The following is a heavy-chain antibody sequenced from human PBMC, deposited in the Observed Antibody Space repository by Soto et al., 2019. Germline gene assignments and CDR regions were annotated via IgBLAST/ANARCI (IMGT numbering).Heavy chain of an antibody. Sequence: QLVESGGGLVQPGGSLKLSCAASGFTFSGSAMHWVRQASGKGLEWVGRVRTKAYNFATAYAASVKGGFSISRDDSKNTAYLQMNSLKTEDTALYYCTRLSPSVRRTFHDYWGQGTLVTVSS. CDR3: TRLSPSVRRTFHDY. CDR2: VRTKAYNFAT. CDR1: GFTFSGSA. J-gene: IGHJ4*02. D-gene: IGHD6-19*01. V-gene: IGHV3-73*01.